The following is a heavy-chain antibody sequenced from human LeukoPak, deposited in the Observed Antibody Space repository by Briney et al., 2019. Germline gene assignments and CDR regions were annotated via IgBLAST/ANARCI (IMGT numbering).Heavy chain of an antibody. CDR3: ARRPINCIITNCYVDY. D-gene: IGHD2-2*01. CDR2: NPNSGDT. Sequence: NPNSGDTSYAREFQDRVTMTRNTSLSTAYMELSRLRSDDTAVYFCARRPINCIITNCYVDYWGQGTLVTVSS. J-gene: IGHJ4*02. V-gene: IGHV1-2*02.